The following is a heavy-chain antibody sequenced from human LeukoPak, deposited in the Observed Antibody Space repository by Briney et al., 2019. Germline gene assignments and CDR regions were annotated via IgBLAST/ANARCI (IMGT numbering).Heavy chain of an antibody. V-gene: IGHV3-7*01. CDR2: IKQDGSEK. CDR1: GFTFSSYW. CDR3: ARDSLHIGYGGNYPDY. Sequence: GGSLRLSCAASGFTFSSYWMSWVRQAPGKGLEWVANIKQDGSEKYYVDSVKGRFTISRDNSKNTLYLQMNSLRAEDTAVYYCARDSLHIGYGGNYPDYWGQGTLVTVSS. D-gene: IGHD5-18*01. J-gene: IGHJ4*02.